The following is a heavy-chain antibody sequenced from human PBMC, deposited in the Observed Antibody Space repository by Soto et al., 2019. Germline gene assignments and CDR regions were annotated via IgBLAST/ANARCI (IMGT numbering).Heavy chain of an antibody. CDR1: GYTFTAYY. J-gene: IGHJ6*02. D-gene: IGHD1-26*01. CDR2: INPNSGGT. V-gene: IGHV1-2*02. CDR3: ARDRRGYYGLDV. Sequence: ASVKVSCKASGYTFTAYYIHWVRQAPGQGPEWMGWINPNSGGTNYAQKFQGRVTLTRDMSISTAFMDLTRLMSDDTAIYYCARDRRGYYGLDVWRQRTTVTVSS.